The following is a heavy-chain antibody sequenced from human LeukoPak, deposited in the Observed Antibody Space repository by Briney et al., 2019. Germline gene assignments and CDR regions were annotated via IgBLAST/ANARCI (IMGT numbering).Heavy chain of an antibody. J-gene: IGHJ4*02. V-gene: IGHV1-2*02. CDR3: ARVPGIVVAPAAPDY. D-gene: IGHD2-2*01. CDR2: INPNSGGT. Sequence: ASVKVSCKASGYTFTGYYMHWVRQAPGQGLEWMGWINPNSGGTNYAQKFQGRVTMTRDTSISTAYMELSRLRSDDTAVYYCARVPGIVVAPAAPDYWGQGTLVTVSS. CDR1: GYTFTGYY.